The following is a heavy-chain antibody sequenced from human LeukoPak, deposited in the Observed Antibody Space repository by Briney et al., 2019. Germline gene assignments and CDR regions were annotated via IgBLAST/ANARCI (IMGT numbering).Heavy chain of an antibody. CDR2: ISGSGGST. J-gene: IGHJ4*02. D-gene: IGHD3-22*01. V-gene: IGHV3-23*01. CDR3: AKAPDYYDSSGYYWLGY. CDR1: GFTFSSYA. Sequence: GGSLRLSCADSGFTFSSYAMSWVRQAPGKGLEWVSAISGSGGSTYYADSVKGRFTISRDNSKNTLYLQMNSLRAEDTAVYYCAKAPDYYDSSGYYWLGYWGQGTLVTVSS.